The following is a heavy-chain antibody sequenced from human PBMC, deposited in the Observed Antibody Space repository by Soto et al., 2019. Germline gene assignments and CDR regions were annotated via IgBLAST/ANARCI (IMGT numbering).Heavy chain of an antibody. CDR2: IGGSGGNI. D-gene: IGHD5-12*01. Sequence: XGSLILSCAASGFTFSTYAMTWVRQAPGKGLEWVSAIGGSGGNIYYADSVKGRFTISRDNSKSTLYLQMNSLRVEDTAVYYCATLYSGYVDYWGQGTPVTGSS. CDR3: ATLYSGYVDY. V-gene: IGHV3-23*01. J-gene: IGHJ4*02. CDR1: GFTFSTYA.